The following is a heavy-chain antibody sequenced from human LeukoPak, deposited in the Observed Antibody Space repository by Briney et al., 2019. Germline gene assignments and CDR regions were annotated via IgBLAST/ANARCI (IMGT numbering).Heavy chain of an antibody. D-gene: IGHD3-16*01. CDR2: IIPIFGTA. CDR1: GGTFSSYA. V-gene: IGHV1-69*05. CDR3: ARTLDMSGAGGVYYYYMDV. Sequence: SVTVSCKASGGTFSSYAISWVRQAPGQGLEWMGGIIPIFGTANYAQKYQGRVTITTDESTSTAYMELSSLRSEDSAVYYCARTLDMSGAGGVYYYYMDVWRKGTPVTVSS. J-gene: IGHJ6*03.